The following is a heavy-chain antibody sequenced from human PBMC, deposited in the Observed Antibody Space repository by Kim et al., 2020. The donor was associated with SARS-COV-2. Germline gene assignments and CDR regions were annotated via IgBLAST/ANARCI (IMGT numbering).Heavy chain of an antibody. J-gene: IGHJ6*01. Sequence: GGSLRLSCAASGFTFSSYGMHWVRQAPGKGLEWVAVISYDGSNKYYADSVKGRFTISRDNSKNTLYLQMNSLRAEDTAVYYCAKDLDSPLEADYYYDGM. CDR2: ISYDGSNK. D-gene: IGHD1-1*01. V-gene: IGHV3-30*18. CDR1: GFTFSSYG. CDR3: AKDLDSPLEADYYYDGM.